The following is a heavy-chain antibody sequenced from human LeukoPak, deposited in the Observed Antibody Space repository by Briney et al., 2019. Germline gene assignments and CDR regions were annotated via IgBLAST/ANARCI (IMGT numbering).Heavy chain of an antibody. J-gene: IGHJ4*02. Sequence: SETLSLTCVVSGYSISSGYYLGWVRQPPGKGKEWVGSTYHRGNTYYNPSLKSRVNISVDPSKNEISLKLSSVTAADTAMYYCARRSSRWYELDYWGQGTLVTVSS. CDR1: GYSISSGYY. CDR2: TYHRGNT. CDR3: ARRSSRWYELDY. V-gene: IGHV4-38-2*01. D-gene: IGHD6-19*01.